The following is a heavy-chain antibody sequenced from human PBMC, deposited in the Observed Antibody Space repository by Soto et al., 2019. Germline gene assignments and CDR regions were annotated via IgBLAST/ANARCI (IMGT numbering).Heavy chain of an antibody. D-gene: IGHD2-2*01. V-gene: IGHV3-74*01. CDR3: VRDGHCTTRRYQNWVEL. J-gene: IGHJ5*02. Sequence: PGVSLRLSCAASGFTFSTYWMHWIRQVPGKGLEWVSRINSDASHTYYADSVKGRFTISRDNAKNTLHLEKNSLRAADTSVYYCVRDGHCTTRRYQNWVELWGQPTLVTVSS. CDR2: INSDASHT. CDR1: GFTFSTYW.